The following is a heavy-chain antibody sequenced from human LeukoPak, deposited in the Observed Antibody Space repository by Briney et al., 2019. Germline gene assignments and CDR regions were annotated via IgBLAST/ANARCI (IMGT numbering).Heavy chain of an antibody. CDR1: GGTFSSYA. CDR2: INPSSGSA. Sequence: ASVKVSCKASGGTFSSYAISWVRQAPGQGLEWMGTINPSSGSARYAQMFQGRVTMTRDMSTSTVYMDLSSLRSEDTAVYYCARGRTTVTSVFDYWGQGTLVTVSS. CDR3: ARGRTTVTSVFDY. J-gene: IGHJ4*02. V-gene: IGHV1-46*01. D-gene: IGHD4-11*01.